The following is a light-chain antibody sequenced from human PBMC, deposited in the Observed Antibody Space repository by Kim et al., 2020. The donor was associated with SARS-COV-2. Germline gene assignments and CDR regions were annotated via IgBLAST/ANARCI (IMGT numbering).Light chain of an antibody. Sequence: KTVTISCTRSRGRIASNYVQWYQQRPGSAPTTVIYEDNERPSGVPDRFSGSIDTSSNSASLTISGLKTEDEADYYCQSYDSSNPVVFGGGTQLTVL. CDR2: EDN. CDR3: QSYDSSNPVV. CDR1: RGRIASNY. J-gene: IGLJ2*01. V-gene: IGLV6-57*03.